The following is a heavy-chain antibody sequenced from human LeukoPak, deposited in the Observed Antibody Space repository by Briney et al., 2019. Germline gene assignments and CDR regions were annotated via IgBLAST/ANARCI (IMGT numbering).Heavy chain of an antibody. CDR2: IYHSGIT. Sequence: SRTLSLTCAVSGDSISSGGYSWSWIRQPPGKGLEWIGYIYHSGITYYNPSLKSRVTISVDRSKNQFSLKPSSGTAADTAVYYCARGGDGSGWYYFDYWGQGTLVTVS. J-gene: IGHJ4*02. V-gene: IGHV4-30-2*01. D-gene: IGHD6-19*01. CDR1: GDSISSGGYS. CDR3: ARGGDGSGWYYFDY.